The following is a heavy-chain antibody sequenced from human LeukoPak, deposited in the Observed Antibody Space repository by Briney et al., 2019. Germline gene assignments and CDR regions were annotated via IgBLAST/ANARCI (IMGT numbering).Heavy chain of an antibody. J-gene: IGHJ5*02. CDR2: INPNSGGT. Sequence: ASVEVSCKASGYTFTGYYMHWVRQAPGQGLEWMGWINPNSGGTNYAQKFQGRVTMTRDTSISTAYMELSRLRSDDTAVYYCAREYYDILTGYKEFDPWGQGTLVTVSS. D-gene: IGHD3-9*01. CDR3: AREYYDILTGYKEFDP. CDR1: GYTFTGYY. V-gene: IGHV1-2*02.